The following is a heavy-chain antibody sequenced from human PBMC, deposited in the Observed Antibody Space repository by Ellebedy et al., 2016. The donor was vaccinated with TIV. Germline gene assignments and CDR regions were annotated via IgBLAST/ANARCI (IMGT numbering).Heavy chain of an antibody. CDR2: IVWADDK. Sequence: SGPTLVKPTQTLTLTCTFSGFSLSTSRMRVSWIRQPPGKALEWLARIVWADDKFYSAYLTTRLTISKDTSKNQVVLTMHNMNHVDTGTYYCLRQGYNTSGWVHGAFDIWGQGTMVTVSS. V-gene: IGHV2-70*04. CDR3: LRQGYNTSGWVHGAFDI. D-gene: IGHD6-19*01. J-gene: IGHJ3*02. CDR1: GFSLSTSRMR.